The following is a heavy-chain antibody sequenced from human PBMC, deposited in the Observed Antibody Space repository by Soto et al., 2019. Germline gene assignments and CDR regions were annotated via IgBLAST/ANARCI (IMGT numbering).Heavy chain of an antibody. CDR2: IYYSGST. CDR1: GCSISSYY. V-gene: IGHV4-59*01. CDR3: ARDYGYSSSWDRQYIDYVMDV. Sequence: LETLSLTCTFSGCSISSYYWSWIRQPPGKGLEWIGYIYYSGSTNYNPSLKSRVTISVDTSKNQFSLKLSSVTAADTAVYYCARDYGYSSSWDRQYIDYVMDVWGQGTTVTVSS. D-gene: IGHD6-13*01. J-gene: IGHJ6*02.